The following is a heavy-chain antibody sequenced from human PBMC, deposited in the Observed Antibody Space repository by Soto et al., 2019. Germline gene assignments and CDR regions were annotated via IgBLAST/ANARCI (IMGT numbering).Heavy chain of an antibody. Sequence: PGGSLRLSCAASGFTFSSYAMSWVRQAPGKGLEWVSAISGSGGSTYYADSVKGRFTISRDNSKNTLYLQMNSLRAEDTAVYYCARLYYYYYYYMDVWGKGTTVTVSS. J-gene: IGHJ6*03. V-gene: IGHV3-23*01. CDR2: ISGSGGST. D-gene: IGHD3-16*02. CDR3: ARLYYYYYYYMDV. CDR1: GFTFSSYA.